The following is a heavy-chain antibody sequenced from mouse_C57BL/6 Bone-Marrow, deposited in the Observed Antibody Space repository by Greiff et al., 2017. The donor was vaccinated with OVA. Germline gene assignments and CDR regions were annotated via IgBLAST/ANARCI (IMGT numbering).Heavy chain of an antibody. CDR2: ISSGGDYI. D-gene: IGHD1-1*01. CDR1: GFTFSSYA. CDR3: TRSYYYGSSCFFDY. J-gene: IGHJ2*01. Sequence: EVKLVESGEGLVKPGGSLKLSCAASGFTFSSYAMSWVRQTPEKRLEWVAYISSGGDYIYYADTVKGRFTISRDNARNTLYLHMSSLTSYDTAMYYCTRSYYYGSSCFFDYWGQGTTLTVSS. V-gene: IGHV5-9-1*02.